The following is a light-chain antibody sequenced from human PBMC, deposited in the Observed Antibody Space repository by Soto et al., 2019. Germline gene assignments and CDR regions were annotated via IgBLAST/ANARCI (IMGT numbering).Light chain of an antibody. CDR1: QGIGSF. Sequence: DLQLTQSPSFLSASVGYRVTLTCRASQGIGSFLAWYQQKPGKAPRLLISAASTLQSGVPSRFSGSGSGTEFTLTISSLQPEAFATYFCQQVNSYLPITFGPGTKVDIK. V-gene: IGKV1-9*01. CDR2: AAS. CDR3: QQVNSYLPIT. J-gene: IGKJ3*01.